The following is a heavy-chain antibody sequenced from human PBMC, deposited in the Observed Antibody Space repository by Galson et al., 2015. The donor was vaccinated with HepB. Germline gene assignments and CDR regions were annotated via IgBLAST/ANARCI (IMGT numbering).Heavy chain of an antibody. CDR1: GYTFTSYG. CDR3: ARDEYYDILTGYLYYFDY. Sequence: SVKVSCKASGYTFTSYGISWVRQAPGQGLEWMGWISAYNGNTNYAQKLQGRVTMTTDTSTSTAYMELRSLRSDDTAVYYCARDEYYDILTGYLYYFDYWGQGTLVTVSS. CDR2: ISAYNGNT. V-gene: IGHV1-18*04. D-gene: IGHD3-9*01. J-gene: IGHJ4*02.